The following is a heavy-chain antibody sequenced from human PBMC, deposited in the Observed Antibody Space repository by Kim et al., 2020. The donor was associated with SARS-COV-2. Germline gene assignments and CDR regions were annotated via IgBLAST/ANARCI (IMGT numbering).Heavy chain of an antibody. V-gene: IGHV4-59*01. D-gene: IGHD6-19*01. J-gene: IGHJ4*02. Sequence: PSLKSRGTISVDTSKNQFSLKRSSVTAADTAVYYCARDPPGGQWLNFDYWGQGTLVTVSS. CDR3: ARDPPGGQWLNFDY.